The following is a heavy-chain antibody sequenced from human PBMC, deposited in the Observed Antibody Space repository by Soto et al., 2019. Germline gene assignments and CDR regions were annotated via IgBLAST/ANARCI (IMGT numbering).Heavy chain of an antibody. CDR1: GFSFSSYG. Sequence: XVCLRLSCAACGFSFSSYGMHWVRQAPGKGLEWVAVISYDGSNKYYADSVKGRFTISRDNSKNTLYLQMNSLRAEDTAVYYCAKDVVVGATTGLGDYYYYYGMDVWAQRTTVTVSS. CDR3: AKDVVVGATTGLGDYYYYYGMDV. D-gene: IGHD1-26*01. V-gene: IGHV3-30*18. CDR2: ISYDGSNK. J-gene: IGHJ6*02.